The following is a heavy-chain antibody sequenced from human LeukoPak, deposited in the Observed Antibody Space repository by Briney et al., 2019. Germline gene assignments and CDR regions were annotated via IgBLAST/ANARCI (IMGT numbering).Heavy chain of an antibody. CDR2: IYSGGST. CDR3: ASIAVAGTRVN. V-gene: IGHV3-66*01. J-gene: IGHJ4*02. Sequence: PGGSLRLSCAASGFTVSSNYMSWVRRAPGKGLEWVSVIYSGGSTYYADSVKGRFTISRDNSKNTLYLQMNSLRAEDTAVYYCASIAVAGTRVNWGQGTLVTVSS. D-gene: IGHD6-19*01. CDR1: GFTVSSNY.